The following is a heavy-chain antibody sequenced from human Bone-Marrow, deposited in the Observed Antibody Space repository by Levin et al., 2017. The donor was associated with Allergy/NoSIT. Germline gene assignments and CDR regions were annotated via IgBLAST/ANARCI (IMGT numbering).Heavy chain of an antibody. V-gene: IGHV5-51*01. J-gene: IGHJ6*02. D-gene: IGHD6-19*01. CDR3: ARPMSVAGHYYYYGMDV. CDR1: GYSFTSYW. CDR2: IYPGDSDT. Sequence: RGESLKISCKGSGYSFTSYWIGWVRQMPGKGLEWMGIIYPGDSDTRYSPSFQGQVTISADKSIATAYLQWSSLQASDTAMYYCARPMSVAGHYYYYGMDVWGQGTTVTVSS.